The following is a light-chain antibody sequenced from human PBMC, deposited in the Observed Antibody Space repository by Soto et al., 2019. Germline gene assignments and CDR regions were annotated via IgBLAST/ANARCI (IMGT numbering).Light chain of an antibody. CDR2: NDF. V-gene: IGLV3-21*02. CDR3: QVWDSGSDHVV. Sequence: SYELTQPPSVSVAPGQTARLTCGGNNIAGKSVHWYQQKPGQAPVLVVYNDFDRPSGIPERLSGSNSDNTATLTIHSVEAGDEADYYCQVWDSGSDHVVFGGGTKLTVL. J-gene: IGLJ2*01. CDR1: NIAGKS.